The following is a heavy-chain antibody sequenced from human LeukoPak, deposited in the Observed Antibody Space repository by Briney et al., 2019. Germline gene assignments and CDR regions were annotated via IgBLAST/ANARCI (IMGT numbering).Heavy chain of an antibody. Sequence: GRSLRLSCVASGFIFSRYGMHWVRQAPGKGLEWGAIISNDGSETYYVDSVKGRFTISRDNSKNMLYLQMNSLRAEDTAVYYCASLGTGCSSTSCYKNWFDPWGQGTLVTVSS. D-gene: IGHD2-2*01. V-gene: IGHV3-30*03. CDR3: ASLGTGCSSTSCYKNWFDP. J-gene: IGHJ5*02. CDR2: ISNDGSET. CDR1: GFIFSRYG.